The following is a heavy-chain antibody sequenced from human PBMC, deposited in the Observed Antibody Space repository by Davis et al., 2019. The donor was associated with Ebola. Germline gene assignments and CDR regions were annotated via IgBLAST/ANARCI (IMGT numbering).Heavy chain of an antibody. V-gene: IGHV1-18*04. Sequence: ASVKVSCKASGYTFTSYGISWVRQAPGQGLEWMGWISAYNGNTSYAQKFQGRVTMTRDTSTSTVYVELSSLRSEDTAMYYCARDYRGGDILTGSYFDYWGQGTLVTVSS. D-gene: IGHD3-9*01. J-gene: IGHJ4*02. CDR3: ARDYRGGDILTGSYFDY. CDR1: GYTFTSYG. CDR2: ISAYNGNT.